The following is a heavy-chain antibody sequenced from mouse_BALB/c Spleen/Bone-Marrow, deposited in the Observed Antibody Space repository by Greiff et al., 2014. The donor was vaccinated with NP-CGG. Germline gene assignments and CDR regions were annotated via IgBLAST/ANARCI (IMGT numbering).Heavy chain of an antibody. D-gene: IGHD2-4*01. V-gene: IGHV1-54*01. CDR3: ARAITDAMDY. CDR1: GYAFTDYL. CDR2: INSGSGGT. J-gene: IGHJ4*01. Sequence: VQLQQSGAELARPGTSVKVSCKGSGYAFTDYLIEWVKQRPGQGLEWIGVINSGSGGTKYNEKFEGKATLTADKSSSTAYMQLSSLTSDDSAVYFCARAITDAMDYWGQGTSVTVSS.